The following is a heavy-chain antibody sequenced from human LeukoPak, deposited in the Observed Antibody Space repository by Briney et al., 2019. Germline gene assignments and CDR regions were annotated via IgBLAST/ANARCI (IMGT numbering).Heavy chain of an antibody. Sequence: GGSLRLSCAASGFTFSSFAMHWVRQAPGKGLEWVAVTSYDGNNEYYADSGKGRFTISRDNSKNTLYLQMNSLRAEDTGVYHCARDHSLDYGNWFHPWGQGTLVTVSS. D-gene: IGHD4-17*01. J-gene: IGHJ5*02. CDR2: TSYDGNNE. CDR1: GFTFSSFA. V-gene: IGHV3-30-3*01. CDR3: ARDHSLDYGNWFHP.